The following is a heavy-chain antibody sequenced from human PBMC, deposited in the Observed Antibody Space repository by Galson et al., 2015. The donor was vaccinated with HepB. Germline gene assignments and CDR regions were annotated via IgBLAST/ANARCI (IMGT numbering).Heavy chain of an antibody. J-gene: IGHJ4*02. V-gene: IGHV3-48*03. CDR2: ISSSGSTI. Sequence: SLRLSCAASGFTFSSYEMNWVRQAPGKGLEWVSYISSSGSTIYYADSVKGRFTISRDNSKNTLYLQMNSLRAEDTAVYYCAKESTVGAMGPDFDYWGQGTLVTVSS. D-gene: IGHD1-26*01. CDR1: GFTFSSYE. CDR3: AKESTVGAMGPDFDY.